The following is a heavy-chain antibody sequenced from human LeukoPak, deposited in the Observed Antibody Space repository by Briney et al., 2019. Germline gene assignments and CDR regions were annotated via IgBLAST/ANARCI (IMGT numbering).Heavy chain of an antibody. CDR2: ISSSSSYI. J-gene: IGHJ4*02. CDR1: GFTFSSYS. D-gene: IGHD3-10*01. Sequence: PGGSLRLSCAASGFTFSSYSMNWVRQAPGKGLEWVSSISSSSSYIYYADSVKGRFTISRDNAKNSLYLQMNSLRAEDTAVYYCARDQTPRIWFGRLVLGYWGQGTLVTVSS. CDR3: ARDQTPRIWFGRLVLGY. V-gene: IGHV3-21*01.